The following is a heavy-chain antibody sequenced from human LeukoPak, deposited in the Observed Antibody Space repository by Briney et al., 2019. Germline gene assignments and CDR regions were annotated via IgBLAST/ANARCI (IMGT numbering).Heavy chain of an antibody. CDR1: GFTFSNAW. V-gene: IGHV3-15*07. Sequence: GGSLRLSCAASGFTFSNAWMNWVRQAPGKGLEWVGRIKSKTDGGTTDYAAPVKGRFTISRDGSKNTLYLQMNSLKTEDTAVYYCTPGGYNSDYYYGMDVWGQGTTVTVSS. J-gene: IGHJ6*02. CDR3: TPGGYNSDYYYGMDV. CDR2: IKSKTDGGTT. D-gene: IGHD5-24*01.